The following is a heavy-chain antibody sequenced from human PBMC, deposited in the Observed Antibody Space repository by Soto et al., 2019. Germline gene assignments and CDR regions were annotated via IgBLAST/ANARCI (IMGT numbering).Heavy chain of an antibody. CDR1: GFTFSSYA. V-gene: IGHV3-30-3*01. D-gene: IGHD2-21*02. CDR3: ARGGDHIVVVTASFDY. CDR2: ISYDGSNK. J-gene: IGHJ4*02. Sequence: QVQLVESGGGVVQPGRSLRLSCAASGFTFSSYAMHWVRQAPGKGLEWVAVISYDGSNKYYADSVKGRFTISRDNSKNTLYLQMNSLRAEDTAVYYCARGGDHIVVVTASFDYWGQRTLVTVSS.